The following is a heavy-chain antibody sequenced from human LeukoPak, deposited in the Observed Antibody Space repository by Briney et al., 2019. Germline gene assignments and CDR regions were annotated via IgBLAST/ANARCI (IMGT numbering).Heavy chain of an antibody. Sequence: SETLSLTCTVSGGSISSSSYYWGWLRQPPGKGLEWIGSIYYSGSTYYNPSLKSRVTISVATSKNQFSLKLSSVTAADTAVHYSSRRREAWDSSGYYYDYFDYWGQGTLVTVSS. J-gene: IGHJ4*02. CDR3: SRRREAWDSSGYYYDYFDY. V-gene: IGHV4-39*01. D-gene: IGHD3-22*01. CDR2: IYYSGST. CDR1: GGSISSSSYY.